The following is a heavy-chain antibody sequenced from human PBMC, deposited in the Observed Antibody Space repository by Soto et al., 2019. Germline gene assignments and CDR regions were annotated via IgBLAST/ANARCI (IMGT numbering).Heavy chain of an antibody. V-gene: IGHV3-11*01. CDR3: ARVSWREKYGMDV. J-gene: IGHJ6*02. CDR2: ITFSGNTV. Sequence: RLSCAASVFTFSDSYMSWIRQAPGKGLEWISYITFSGNTVYYADSLKGRFTISRDNAKNSLYLQMNRLRAEDTAVYYCARVSWREKYGMDVWGQGTTVTVSS. CDR1: VFTFSDSY.